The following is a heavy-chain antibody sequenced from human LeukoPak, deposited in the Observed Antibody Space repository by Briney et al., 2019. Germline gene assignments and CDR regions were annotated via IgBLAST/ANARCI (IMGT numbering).Heavy chain of an antibody. D-gene: IGHD4-17*01. V-gene: IGHV3-53*04. CDR3: ARDYGDYGRDAFDI. Sequence: GGSLRLSCAASGFTVSSNYMSWVRQAPGKGLEWVSVIYSGGSTYYADSVKGRFTISRHKSKNTLYLQMNSLRAEDTAVYYCARDYGDYGRDAFDIWGQGTMVTVSS. CDR1: GFTVSSNY. CDR2: IYSGGST. J-gene: IGHJ3*02.